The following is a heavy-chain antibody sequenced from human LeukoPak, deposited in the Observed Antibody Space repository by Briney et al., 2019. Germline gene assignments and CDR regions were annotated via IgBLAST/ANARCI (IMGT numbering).Heavy chain of an antibody. CDR2: INHSGST. D-gene: IGHD3-3*01. CDR1: GGSFSGYY. J-gene: IGHJ5*02. V-gene: IGHV4-34*01. Sequence: SETLSLTCAVYGGSFSGYYWSWIRQPPGKGLEWIGEINHSGSTNYNPSLKSRVTISVDTSKNQFSLKLSSVTAADTAAYYCARGETMFDPWGQGTLVTVSS. CDR3: ARGETMFDP.